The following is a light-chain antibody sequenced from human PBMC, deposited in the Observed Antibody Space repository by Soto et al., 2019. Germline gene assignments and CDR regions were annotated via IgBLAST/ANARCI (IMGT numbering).Light chain of an antibody. J-gene: IGKJ4*01. CDR2: GAS. CDR1: QNISSN. Sequence: EILMTQSPLTLSVSPGEGATLSCRASQNISSNLAWYQQRPGQAPRALIYGASSRASGIPDRFSGSGSGTDFTLTINRLDPDDFAVYYCQQYKDWPPLTFGGGTRVESK. V-gene: IGKV3D-15*01. CDR3: QQYKDWPPLT.